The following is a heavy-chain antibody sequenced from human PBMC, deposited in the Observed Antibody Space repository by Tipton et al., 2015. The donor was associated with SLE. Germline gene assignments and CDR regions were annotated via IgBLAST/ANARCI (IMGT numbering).Heavy chain of an antibody. Sequence: TLSLTCTVSGGSISSFYWSWIRQPPGKGLEWIGYIYYSGSTNYNPSLRSRVTMTADTSKNQFSLKLNSLTAADTAVYYCARESCTNGICYRYFDLWGCGTLVTVSS. CDR3: ARESCTNGICYRYFDL. D-gene: IGHD2-8*01. V-gene: IGHV4-59*12. CDR1: GGSISSFY. J-gene: IGHJ2*01. CDR2: IYYSGST.